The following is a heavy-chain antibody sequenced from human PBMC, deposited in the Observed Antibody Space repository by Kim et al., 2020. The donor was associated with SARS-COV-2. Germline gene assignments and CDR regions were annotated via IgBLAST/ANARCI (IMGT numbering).Heavy chain of an antibody. D-gene: IGHD6-13*01. Sequence: SETLSLTCTVSGGSISSSSYYWGWIRQPPGKGLEWIGSIYYSGSTYYNPSLKSRVTISVDTSKNQFSLKLSSVTAADTAVYYCATPGIAAAGTSEPFDYWGQGTLVTVSS. J-gene: IGHJ4*02. CDR2: IYYSGST. CDR3: ATPGIAAAGTSEPFDY. V-gene: IGHV4-39*01. CDR1: GGSISSSSYY.